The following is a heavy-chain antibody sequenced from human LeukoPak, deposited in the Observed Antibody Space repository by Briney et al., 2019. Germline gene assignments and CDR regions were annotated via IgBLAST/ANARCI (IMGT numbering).Heavy chain of an antibody. CDR2: INSDGSST. Sequence: GGSLRLSCAASGFTFSNYWMHWVRQAPGKGLVWVSRINSDGSSTSYADSVKGRFTISRDNRRNTLYLQTNNLRGEDTAVYYCARDPHGYWWFDPWGQGTLVTVSS. D-gene: IGHD3-22*01. CDR3: ARDPHGYWWFDP. J-gene: IGHJ5*02. CDR1: GFTFSNYW. V-gene: IGHV3-74*01.